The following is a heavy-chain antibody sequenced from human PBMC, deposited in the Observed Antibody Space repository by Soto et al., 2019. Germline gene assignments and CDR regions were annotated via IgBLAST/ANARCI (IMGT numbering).Heavy chain of an antibody. CDR1: GYTFTDYY. V-gene: IGHV1-2*02. J-gene: IGHJ3*02. D-gene: IGHD1-26*01. Sequence: QVQLVQSGAEVKKPGASVKVSCKASGYTFTDYYIHWVRQAPGQGLECMGWINPNSGGTDYAQKFQGRVTVTRATSISTAYMELTRLRSDDTAVYYCARDHVGAMSPFDSWGQGTMVTVSS. CDR2: INPNSGGT. CDR3: ARDHVGAMSPFDS.